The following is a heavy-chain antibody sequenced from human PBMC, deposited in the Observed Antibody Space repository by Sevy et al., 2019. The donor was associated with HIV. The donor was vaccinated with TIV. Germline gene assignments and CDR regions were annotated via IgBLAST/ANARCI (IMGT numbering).Heavy chain of an antibody. CDR3: ARGSRGWNNSKSRIYFDY. D-gene: IGHD1-1*01. CDR2: INHSGST. CDR1: GGSFSGYY. Sequence: SETLSLTCAVYGGSFSGYYWSWIRQPPGKGLEWIGEINHSGSTNYNPPLKSRVTIAVDTAKNQFSLRLSSVTAADTAVYYCARGSRGWNNSKSRIYFDYWGQGTLVTVSS. V-gene: IGHV4-34*01. J-gene: IGHJ4*02.